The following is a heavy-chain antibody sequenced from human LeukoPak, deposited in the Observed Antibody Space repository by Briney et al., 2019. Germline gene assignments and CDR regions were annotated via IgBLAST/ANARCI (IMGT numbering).Heavy chain of an antibody. V-gene: IGHV4-39*01. J-gene: IGHJ1*01. D-gene: IGHD6-19*01. CDR1: GGSISSSSYY. Sequence: SETLSLTCTVSGGSISSSSYYWGWIRQPPGKGLEWIGSIYYSGSTYYNPSLKSRVTISVDTSKNQFSLKLSSVTAADTAVYYCARPPSMAVAGTGYFQHWGQGTLVTVSS. CDR2: IYYSGST. CDR3: ARPPSMAVAGTGYFQH.